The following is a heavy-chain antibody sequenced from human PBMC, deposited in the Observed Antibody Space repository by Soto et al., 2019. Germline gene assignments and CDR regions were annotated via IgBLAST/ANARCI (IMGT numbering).Heavy chain of an antibody. D-gene: IGHD3-22*01. CDR2: ISGNSDST. V-gene: IGHV3-23*01. CDR3: AKDQSGTYYYDSSGYYPFDY. Sequence: PGGSLRLSCAASGFTFRTNGMTWVRQAPGKGLEWVSIISGNSDSTFYADSVKGRFTVSRDNSKNTLYLQMNSLRVEDTAIYYCAKDQSGTYYYDSSGYYPFDYWGQGTLVTAPQ. CDR1: GFTFRTNG. J-gene: IGHJ4*02.